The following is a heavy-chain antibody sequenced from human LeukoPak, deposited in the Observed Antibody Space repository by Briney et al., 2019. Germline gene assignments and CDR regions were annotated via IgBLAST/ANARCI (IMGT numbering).Heavy chain of an antibody. V-gene: IGHV3-33*01. D-gene: IGHD2-2*01. Sequence: GGSLRLSCAASGFTFSSYGMHWVRQAPDKGLEWVAVIWYDGSNKYYADSVKGRFTISRDNSKNTLYLQMNSLRAEDTAVYYCARAGPRFPVPAAMQVIFDYWGQGTLVTVSS. CDR2: IWYDGSNK. CDR3: ARAGPRFPVPAAMQVIFDY. J-gene: IGHJ4*02. CDR1: GFTFSSYG.